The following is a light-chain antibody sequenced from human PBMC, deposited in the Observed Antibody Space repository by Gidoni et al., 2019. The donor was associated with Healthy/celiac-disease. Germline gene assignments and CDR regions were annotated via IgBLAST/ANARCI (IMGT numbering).Light chain of an antibody. J-gene: IGLJ3*02. Sequence: QSVLTQPPSASGTPGQRVTISCSGSSSHIGSNTVNWYQQLPGTAPQLLIYSNNQRPSGVPDRFSGSKSGPSASLAISWLPSEDEADYYCAAWYDSLNGWVFGGGTKLTVL. CDR2: SNN. CDR1: SSHIGSNT. CDR3: AAWYDSLNGWV. V-gene: IGLV1-44*01.